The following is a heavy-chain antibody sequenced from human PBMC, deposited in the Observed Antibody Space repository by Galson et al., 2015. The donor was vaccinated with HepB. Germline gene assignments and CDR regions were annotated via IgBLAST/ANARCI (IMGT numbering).Heavy chain of an antibody. D-gene: IGHD3-22*01. CDR3: ARSTSASGLPDAFDI. J-gene: IGHJ3*02. CDR2: ISGSGGST. Sequence: SLRLSCAASGFTFSRYAMSWVRQAPGKGLEWVSAISGSGGSTYYADSVKGRFTISRDNSKNTLYLQMNSLRAEDTAVYYCARSTSASGLPDAFDIWGQGTMVTVSS. V-gene: IGHV3-23*01. CDR1: GFTFSRYA.